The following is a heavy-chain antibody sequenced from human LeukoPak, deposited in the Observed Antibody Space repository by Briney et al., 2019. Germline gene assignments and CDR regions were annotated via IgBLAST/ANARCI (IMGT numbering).Heavy chain of an antibody. CDR3: ARGISRSSSYKETYYYYMDV. Sequence: SSETLSLTCTASGGSISSSSYYWGWIRQPPGKGLEWIGSIYYSGSTYYNPSLKSRVTISVDTSKNQFSLKLSSVTAADTAVYYCARGISRSSSYKETYYYYMDVWGKGTTVTVSS. V-gene: IGHV4-39*07. D-gene: IGHD6-6*01. CDR1: GGSISSSSYY. CDR2: IYYSGST. J-gene: IGHJ6*03.